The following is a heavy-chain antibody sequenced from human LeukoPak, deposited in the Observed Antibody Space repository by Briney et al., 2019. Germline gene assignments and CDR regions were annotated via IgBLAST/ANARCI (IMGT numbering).Heavy chain of an antibody. Sequence: PGGSLRLSCAASGFTFSSYSMNWARQAPGKGLEWVSSISSSSSYIYYAGSVKGRFTISRDNAKNSLYLQMNSLRAEDTAVYYCARVGYGETDFDYWGQGTLVTVSS. J-gene: IGHJ4*02. D-gene: IGHD4-17*01. CDR2: ISSSSSYI. CDR3: ARVGYGETDFDY. V-gene: IGHV3-21*01. CDR1: GFTFSSYS.